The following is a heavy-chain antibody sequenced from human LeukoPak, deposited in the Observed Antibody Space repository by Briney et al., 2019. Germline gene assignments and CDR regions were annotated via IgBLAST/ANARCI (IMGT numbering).Heavy chain of an antibody. CDR2: INHSGST. V-gene: IGHV4-34*01. CDR3: ARGYYDFWSGYMTYGMDV. CDR1: GGSFSGYY. J-gene: IGHJ6*02. Sequence: SETLSLTCAVYGGSFSGYYWSWIRQPPGKGLEWIGEINHSGSTNYNPSLKSRVTISVDTSKNQFSLKLSSVTAADTAVYYCARGYYDFWSGYMTYGMDVWGQGTTVTVSS. D-gene: IGHD3-3*01.